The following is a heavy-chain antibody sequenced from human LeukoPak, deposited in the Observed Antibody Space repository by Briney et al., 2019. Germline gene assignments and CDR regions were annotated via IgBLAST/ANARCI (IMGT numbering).Heavy chain of an antibody. Sequence: GGSLRLSCAASRFTLSTHWMSWVRQAPGKGLEWVAHIKQDGSQEYYVDSVKGRFTISRDSAKNSLYLQMNSLRAEDTAVYYCARGVPYDSWSGPHYSDYWGQGTLVTVSS. CDR2: IKQDGSQE. CDR1: RFTLSTHW. J-gene: IGHJ4*02. V-gene: IGHV3-7*01. D-gene: IGHD3-3*01. CDR3: ARGVPYDSWSGPHYSDY.